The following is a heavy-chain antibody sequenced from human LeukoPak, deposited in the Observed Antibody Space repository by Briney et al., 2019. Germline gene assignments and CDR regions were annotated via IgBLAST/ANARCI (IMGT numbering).Heavy chain of an antibody. CDR1: GYSFTSYW. D-gene: IGHD3-22*01. J-gene: IGHJ3*02. Sequence: GESLKISCKGSGYSFTSYWIGWVRQMPGKGLGWMGIIYPGDSDTRYSPSFQGQVTISADKSISTAYLQWSSLKASDTAMYYCARVLGALIVVGAFDIWGQGTMVTVSS. CDR3: ARVLGALIVVGAFDI. CDR2: IYPGDSDT. V-gene: IGHV5-51*01.